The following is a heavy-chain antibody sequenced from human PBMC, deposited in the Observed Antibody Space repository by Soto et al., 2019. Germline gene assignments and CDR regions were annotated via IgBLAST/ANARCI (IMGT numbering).Heavy chain of an antibody. CDR1: GFIFSSYV. D-gene: IGHD3-10*01. J-gene: IGHJ4*02. CDR2: ISGSGGST. Sequence: EVQLLESGGGLVQPGGSLRLSCAASGFIFSSYVMSWVRQAPGKGLEWVSAISGSGGSTYYADSVKGRFTISRDNSMNTPYLQMNSLRAEDTAVYYCAKGGLSPFGYWGQGTLVTVSS. V-gene: IGHV3-23*01. CDR3: AKGGLSPFGY.